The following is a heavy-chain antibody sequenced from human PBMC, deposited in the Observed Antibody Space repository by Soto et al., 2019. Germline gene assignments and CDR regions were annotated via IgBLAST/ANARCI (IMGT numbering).Heavy chain of an antibody. J-gene: IGHJ4*02. V-gene: IGHV3-23*01. CDR1: GFTFSDYA. CDR2: ISVSGGNT. Sequence: EVQLLESGGDLAQPGGSLRLSCAASGFTFSDYAMTWVRQAPGKGLEWVSAISVSGGNTYYADSVKGRLTISRENSRNKLYLEMNSLRAEDTAVYYCAKDRYGQVSDYVDYWGLGTLVTVAS. D-gene: IGHD1-1*01. CDR3: AKDRYGQVSDYVDY.